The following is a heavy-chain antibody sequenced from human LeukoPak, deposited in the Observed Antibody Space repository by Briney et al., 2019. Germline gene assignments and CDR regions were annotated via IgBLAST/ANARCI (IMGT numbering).Heavy chain of an antibody. CDR1: GGTFSSYA. CDR2: IIPIFGIA. J-gene: IGHJ3*02. Sequence: SVKVSCKASGGTFSSYAISWVRQAPGQGLEWMGRIIPIFGIANYAQKFQGRVTITADKSTSTAYMELSSLRSEDTAVYYCARDRAYYYDRVSPEDAFDIWGQGTMVTVSS. D-gene: IGHD3-22*01. CDR3: ARDRAYYYDRVSPEDAFDI. V-gene: IGHV1-69*04.